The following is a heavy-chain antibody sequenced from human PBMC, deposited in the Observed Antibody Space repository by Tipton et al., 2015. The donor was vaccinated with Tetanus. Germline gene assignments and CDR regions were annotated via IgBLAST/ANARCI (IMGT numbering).Heavy chain of an antibody. V-gene: IGHV3-48*02. Sequence: GSLRLSCAASGMTLSYFAMSWVRQAPGKGLEWVSHISGTGTTVDYADSVKGRFTISRDNAKNSLYLQMNSLRDEDTAIYYCARDFRPIFGVAQPFDPWGQGTLVTVSS. CDR2: ISGTGTTV. J-gene: IGHJ5*02. CDR3: ARDFRPIFGVAQPFDP. CDR1: GMTLSYFA. D-gene: IGHD3-3*01.